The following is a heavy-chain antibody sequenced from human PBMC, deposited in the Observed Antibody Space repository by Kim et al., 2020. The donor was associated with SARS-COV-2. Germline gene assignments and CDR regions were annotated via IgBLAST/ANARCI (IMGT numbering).Heavy chain of an antibody. J-gene: IGHJ4*02. CDR2: INHSGST. Sequence: SETLSLTCAVYGGSFSGYYWSWIRQPPGKGLEWIGEINHSGSTNYNPSLKSRVTISVDTSKNQFSLKLSSVTAADTAVYYCARDDSLWFGEPPFDYWGQGTLVTVSS. CDR3: ARDDSLWFGEPPFDY. D-gene: IGHD3-10*01. CDR1: GGSFSGYY. V-gene: IGHV4-34*01.